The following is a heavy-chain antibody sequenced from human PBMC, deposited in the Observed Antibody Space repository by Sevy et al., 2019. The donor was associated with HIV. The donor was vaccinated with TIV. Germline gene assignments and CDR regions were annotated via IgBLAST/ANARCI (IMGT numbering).Heavy chain of an antibody. CDR3: ARARRITMVRGAYFDY. Sequence: GGSLRLSCAASGFTFSSYWMSWVHQAPGKGLEWVANIKQDGSEKYYVDSVKGRFTISRDNAKNSLYLQMNSLRAEDTAVYYCARARRITMVRGAYFDYWGQGTLVTVSS. V-gene: IGHV3-7*01. CDR2: IKQDGSEK. CDR1: GFTFSSYW. D-gene: IGHD3-10*01. J-gene: IGHJ4*02.